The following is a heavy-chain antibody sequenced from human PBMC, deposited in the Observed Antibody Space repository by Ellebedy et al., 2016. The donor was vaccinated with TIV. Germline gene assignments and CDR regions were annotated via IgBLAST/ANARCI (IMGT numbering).Heavy chain of an antibody. CDR1: GFIFSAST. V-gene: IGHV3-73*01. Sequence: PGGSLRLSCAASGFIFSASTMHWVRQASGKGLEWVGQMRSKAKNYATAYQASVKGRFTISRDESQNTAYLQMNSLKTEDTAVYYCIRKSEAGDSGLGDYWGQGTLVTVSS. CDR2: MRSKAKNYAT. J-gene: IGHJ4*02. CDR3: IRKSEAGDSGLGDY. D-gene: IGHD2-21*01.